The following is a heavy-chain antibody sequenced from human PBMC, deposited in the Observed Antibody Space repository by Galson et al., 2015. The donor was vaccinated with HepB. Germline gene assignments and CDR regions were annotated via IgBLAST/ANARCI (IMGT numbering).Heavy chain of an antibody. J-gene: IGHJ3*02. D-gene: IGHD6-6*01. Sequence: SLRLSCAASGFTFSSYSMNWVRQAPGKGLEWVSSISSSSSYIYYADSLKGRFTISRDDAKNSLHLQMNSLRAEDTAVYYCARGGAVIPARPASAFDICGQGTIVTASS. CDR1: GFTFSSYS. V-gene: IGHV3-21*06. CDR2: ISSSSSYI. CDR3: ARGGAVIPARPASAFDI.